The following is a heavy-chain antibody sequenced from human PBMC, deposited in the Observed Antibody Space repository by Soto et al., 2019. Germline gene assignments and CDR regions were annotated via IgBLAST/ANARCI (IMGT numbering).Heavy chain of an antibody. D-gene: IGHD2-15*01. J-gene: IGHJ3*02. V-gene: IGHV3-74*01. Sequence: GGSLRLSCAASGFTFSSYWMHWVRQAPGKGLMWVSRINSDESSTSYADSVKGRFTISRDNAKNTLYLQMNSLRAEDTALYYCARAPRYCSGGSCYSVGDAFDIWGQGTMVTVSS. CDR2: INSDESST. CDR3: ARAPRYCSGGSCYSVGDAFDI. CDR1: GFTFSSYW.